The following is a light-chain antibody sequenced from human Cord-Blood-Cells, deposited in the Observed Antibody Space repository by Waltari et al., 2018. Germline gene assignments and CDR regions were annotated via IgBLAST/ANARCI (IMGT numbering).Light chain of an antibody. CDR1: SSDVGGYNY. Sequence: QSALTQPRSVSGSSGTSVTLPCTGTSSDVGGYNYISWYQQHPGKAPTLMIYDVSKRPAGVPDLFSGSKSGSTASLTISGLQAEDEADYYCCSYAGSYTFFGTGTKVTVL. V-gene: IGLV2-11*01. J-gene: IGLJ1*01. CDR3: CSYAGSYTF. CDR2: DVS.